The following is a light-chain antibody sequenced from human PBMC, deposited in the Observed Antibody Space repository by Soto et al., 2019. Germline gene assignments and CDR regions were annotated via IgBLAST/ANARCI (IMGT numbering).Light chain of an antibody. Sequence: DIQMTQSPSTLSGSVGDRVTITCRASQTISSWLAWYQQKPGKAPKLLIYKASNLESGVPSRFSGSGSGTEFTLTISSLQPDDTATYYCQQYTENSGTFGQGTKVDIK. CDR1: QTISSW. CDR2: KAS. V-gene: IGKV1-5*03. CDR3: QQYTENSGT. J-gene: IGKJ1*01.